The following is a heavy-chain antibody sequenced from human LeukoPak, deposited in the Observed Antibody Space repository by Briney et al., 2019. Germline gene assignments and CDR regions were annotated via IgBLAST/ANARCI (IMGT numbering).Heavy chain of an antibody. CDR1: GFTFDYYA. CDR3: AKGEAPGIAVAGYYFDY. Sequence: GGSLILSCAASGFTFDYYAMHLVRQASVEGLEWVSGIRLNSGSIGYTDSVKGRFTISRDNAKNSLYLQMNSLRAEDTALYYCAKGEAPGIAVAGYYFDYWGQGTLVTVSS. D-gene: IGHD6-19*01. J-gene: IGHJ4*02. CDR2: IRLNSGSI. V-gene: IGHV3-9*01.